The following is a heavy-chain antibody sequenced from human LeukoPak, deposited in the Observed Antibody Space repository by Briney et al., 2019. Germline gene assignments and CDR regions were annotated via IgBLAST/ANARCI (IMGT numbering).Heavy chain of an antibody. J-gene: IGHJ4*02. CDR1: GFTFRGYW. Sequence: SGGSLRLSCVTSGFTFRGYWISWFRQAPGKGLECVGNIQPDGSGAFYVDAMRGRFTISRDNAQNSLYLQINSLRAEDTAVYYCAREDDHNTNDCWGQGTLVTVSS. CDR3: AREDDHNTNDC. D-gene: IGHD5-24*01. V-gene: IGHV3-7*01. CDR2: IQPDGSGA.